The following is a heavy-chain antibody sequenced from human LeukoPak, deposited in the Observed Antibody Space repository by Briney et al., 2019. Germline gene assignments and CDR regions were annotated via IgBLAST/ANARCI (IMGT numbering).Heavy chain of an antibody. CDR3: AATPSHYYDSRFDP. CDR2: INTNTGNP. Sequence: ASVKVSCKASGYTSTSYAMNWVRQAPGQGLEWMGWINTNTGNPTYAQGFTGRFVFSLDTSVSTAYLQISSLKAEDTAVYYCAATPSHYYDSRFDPWGQGTLVTVSS. CDR1: GYTSTSYA. D-gene: IGHD3-22*01. J-gene: IGHJ5*02. V-gene: IGHV7-4-1*02.